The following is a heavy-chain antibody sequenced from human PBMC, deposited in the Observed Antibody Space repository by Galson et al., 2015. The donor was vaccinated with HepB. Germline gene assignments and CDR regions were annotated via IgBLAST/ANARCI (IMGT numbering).Heavy chain of an antibody. V-gene: IGHV3-23*01. J-gene: IGHJ5*02. CDR1: GFTFSSYA. Sequence: SLRLSCAASGFTFSSYAMSWVRQAPGKGLEWVSAISGSGGSTYYADSVKGRFTISRDNSKSTLYLQMNSLRAEDTAVYYCAKLSGWDVRRTYNWFDPWGQGTLVTVSS. CDR3: AKLSGWDVRRTYNWFDP. CDR2: ISGSGGST. D-gene: IGHD6-19*01.